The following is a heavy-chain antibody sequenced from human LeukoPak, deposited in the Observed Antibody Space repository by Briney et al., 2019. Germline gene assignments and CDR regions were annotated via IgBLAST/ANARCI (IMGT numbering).Heavy chain of an antibody. V-gene: IGHV3-64*01. CDR1: GFTFSSYA. D-gene: IGHD6-13*01. CDR3: AKEIGKYSSSWFGFDY. CDR2: ISSNGGST. Sequence: GGSLRLSCAASGFTFSSYAMHWVRQAPGKGLEYVSAISSNGGSTYYANSVKGRFTISRDNSKNTLYLQMGSLRAEDMAVYYCAKEIGKYSSSWFGFDYWGQGTLVTVSS. J-gene: IGHJ4*02.